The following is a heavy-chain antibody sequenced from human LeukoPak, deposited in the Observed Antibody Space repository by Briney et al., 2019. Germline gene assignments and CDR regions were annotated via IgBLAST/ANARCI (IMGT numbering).Heavy chain of an antibody. Sequence: GGSLRLSCAASGFTFSSYAMHWVRQAPGTGLEWVAVISYDGSNKYYADSVKGRFTISRDNSKNTLYLQMNSLRAEDTAVYYCAREPNVGAERAFDIWGQGTMVTVSS. CDR2: ISYDGSNK. CDR3: AREPNVGAERAFDI. CDR1: GFTFSSYA. D-gene: IGHD1-26*01. V-gene: IGHV3-30-3*01. J-gene: IGHJ3*02.